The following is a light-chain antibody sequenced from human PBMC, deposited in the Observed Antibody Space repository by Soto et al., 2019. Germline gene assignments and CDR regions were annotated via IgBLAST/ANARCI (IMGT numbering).Light chain of an antibody. Sequence: EIVLTQSPGTLSLSPGERATLSCRASQSVSSSYLAWYQQKPGQAPRLLIYGASSRATGIPDRFSGSGSGKDLTLTISRLEPEDFAVYSCQQYGSSAITFGQGTRLEIK. CDR3: QQYGSSAIT. J-gene: IGKJ5*01. CDR2: GAS. CDR1: QSVSSSY. V-gene: IGKV3-20*01.